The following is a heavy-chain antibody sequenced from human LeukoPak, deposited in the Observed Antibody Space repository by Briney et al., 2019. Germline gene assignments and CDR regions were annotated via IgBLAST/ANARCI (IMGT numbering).Heavy chain of an antibody. V-gene: IGHV4-4*07. CDR1: CGSISSYY. CDR2: IYTSEST. Sequence: SETLSLTCSVSCGSISSYYWSWLQQPAGKGLEGMGRIYTSESTNYNPSLKSRVTMSVDTSKNQFSLKLSSVTAADTAVYYCARDCQQLTRGNWFDPWGQGTLVTVSS. J-gene: IGHJ5*02. CDR3: ARDCQQLTRGNWFDP. D-gene: IGHD6-13*01.